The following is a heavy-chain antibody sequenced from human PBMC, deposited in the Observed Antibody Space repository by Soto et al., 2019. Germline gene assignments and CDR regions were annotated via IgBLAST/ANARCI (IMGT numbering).Heavy chain of an antibody. CDR3: ARENQYYDILTGYFNDY. Sequence: QVQLVQSGAEVKKPGASVKVSCRASGYTFTNYGISWVRQAPGQGLEWMGWISAYNGNTNYAQKLQGRGTMTTDTSMRTAYMELRSLRSDDTAVYYCARENQYYDILTGYFNDYWGQGTLVTVSS. J-gene: IGHJ4*02. CDR2: ISAYNGNT. CDR1: GYTFTNYG. V-gene: IGHV1-18*01. D-gene: IGHD3-9*01.